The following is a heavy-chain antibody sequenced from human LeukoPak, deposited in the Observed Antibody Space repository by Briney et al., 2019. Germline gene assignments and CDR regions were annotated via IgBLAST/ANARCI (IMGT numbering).Heavy chain of an antibody. J-gene: IGHJ5*02. Sequence: GGSLRLTCAASGFTFSNSDMSWVRQAPGKGLEWVSAIGGSGSSTFYADSVKGWFTVSRDNSKNTLYLQMSSLRAEDTAVYCAKSRQTPRPWGQGNLVTVSS. CDR1: GFTFSNSD. V-gene: IGHV3-23*01. CDR3: AKSRQTPRP. CDR2: IGGSGSST.